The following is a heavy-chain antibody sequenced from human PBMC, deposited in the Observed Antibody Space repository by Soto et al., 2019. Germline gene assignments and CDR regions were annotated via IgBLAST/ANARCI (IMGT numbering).Heavy chain of an antibody. J-gene: IGHJ4*02. CDR2: MNPNSGNT. D-gene: IGHD3-3*01. Sequence: ASVKVSFKASGYTFTSYDTNWVRQATGRGREWMGWMNPNSGNTGYAQKFQGRVTMTRNTSISTAYMELSSLRPEDTAVYYCARGGRFLEWFHYEIDYWGQGTLVTVSS. CDR1: GYTFTSYD. CDR3: ARGGRFLEWFHYEIDY. V-gene: IGHV1-8*01.